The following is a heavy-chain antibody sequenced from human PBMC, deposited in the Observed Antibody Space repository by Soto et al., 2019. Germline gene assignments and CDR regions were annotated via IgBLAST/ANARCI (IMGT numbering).Heavy chain of an antibody. CDR3: AHSVQDSSSWTGFDY. D-gene: IGHD6-13*01. V-gene: IGHV2-5*02. CDR2: IYWDDDK. Sequence: QITLKESGPTLVKPTQTLTLTCTFSGFSLSTSGVGVGWIRQPPGKALEWLALIYWDDDKRYSPSLNNRLTITKDNSKNQVVLTMTNMDPVDTATYYCAHSVQDSSSWTGFDYWGQGTLVTVSS. J-gene: IGHJ4*02. CDR1: GFSLSTSGVG.